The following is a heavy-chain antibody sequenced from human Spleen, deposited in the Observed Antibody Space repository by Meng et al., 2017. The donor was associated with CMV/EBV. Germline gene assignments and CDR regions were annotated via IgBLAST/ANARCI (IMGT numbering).Heavy chain of an antibody. V-gene: IGHV1-18*01. CDR3: ARDSIVADPAAAGRIDY. CDR1: GGTFSSYI. Sequence: ASVKVSCKASGGTFSSYIISWVRQAPGQGLEWMGWISAYNGNTNYAQKLQGRVTMTTDTSTSTAYMELRSLRSDDTAVYYCARDSIVADPAAAGRIDYWGQGTLVTVSS. CDR2: ISAYNGNT. D-gene: IGHD6-13*01. J-gene: IGHJ4*02.